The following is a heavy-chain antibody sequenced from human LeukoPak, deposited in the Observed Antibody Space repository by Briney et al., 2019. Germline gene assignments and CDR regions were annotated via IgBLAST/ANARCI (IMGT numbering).Heavy chain of an antibody. CDR3: ARVGDNYYDSSGSHYYYYGMDV. V-gene: IGHV3-48*03. D-gene: IGHD3-22*01. Sequence: GGSLRLSCAASGFTFSSYAMSWVRQAPGKGLEWVSYISSSGSTIYYADSVKGRFTISRDNAKNSLYLQMNSLRAEDTAVYYCARVGDNYYDSSGSHYYYYGMDVWGQGTTVTVSS. CDR2: ISSSGSTI. J-gene: IGHJ6*02. CDR1: GFTFSSYA.